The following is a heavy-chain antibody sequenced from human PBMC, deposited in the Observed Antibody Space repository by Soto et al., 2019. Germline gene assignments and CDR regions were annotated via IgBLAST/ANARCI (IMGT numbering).Heavy chain of an antibody. CDR1: GDSFNDYY. D-gene: IGHD5-12*01. J-gene: IGHJ6*03. CDR2: INPNGGVT. CDR3: ARESGGATATLDYYYFYMDV. Sequence: QVQLVQSGAEVRKPGASVTVSCRSSGDSFNDYYIHWVRQAPGQGFEWMGWINPNGGVTKYAQKFQGWVSMTRDTSIMTVYMQLGRLRSDDTAVYYCARESGGATATLDYYYFYMDVRGTGSTVTVSS. V-gene: IGHV1-2*04.